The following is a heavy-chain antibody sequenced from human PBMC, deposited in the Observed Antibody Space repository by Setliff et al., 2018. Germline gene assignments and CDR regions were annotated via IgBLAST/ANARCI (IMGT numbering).Heavy chain of an antibody. CDR2: IFYSGRT. CDR1: GASITNINYY. V-gene: IGHV4-39*01. Sequence: KPSETLSLTCTVSGASITNINYYWGLIRQPPGKGLEWIGSIFYSGRTFYNPSLKSRVTISVDTSKNQFSLTLSSATAADTAVYYCARLPNYVWGSPVDYWGQGTLVTVSS. D-gene: IGHD3-16*01. CDR3: ARLPNYVWGSPVDY. J-gene: IGHJ4*02.